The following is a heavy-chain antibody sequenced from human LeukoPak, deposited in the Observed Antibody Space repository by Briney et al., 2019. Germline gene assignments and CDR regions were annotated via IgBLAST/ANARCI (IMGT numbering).Heavy chain of an antibody. CDR1: GGSISSSSYY. V-gene: IGHV4-39*01. D-gene: IGHD3-22*01. J-gene: IGHJ4*02. CDR2: IYYSGST. Sequence: PSETLSLTCTASGGSISSSSYYWGWIRQPPGKGLEWIGSIYYSGSTYYNPSLKSRVTISVDTSKNQFSLKLSSVTAADTAVYYCARRYYYDSSGYYTTFDYWGQGTLVTVSS. CDR3: ARRYYYDSSGYYTTFDY.